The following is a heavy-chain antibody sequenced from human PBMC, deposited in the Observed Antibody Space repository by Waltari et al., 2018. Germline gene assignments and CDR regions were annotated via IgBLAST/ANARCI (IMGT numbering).Heavy chain of an antibody. V-gene: IGHV3-23*04. CDR1: GWRSGLHFSNFA. D-gene: IGHD4-17*01. J-gene: IGHJ4*02. CDR2: ISNSGDTA. Sequence: EVQLVQSGGGMVQPGGSLRLSCAASGWRSGLHFSNFAMTWARQAPGKGLEWVSTISNSGDTAYYADPVKGRFTISRDNSKGTVYVQMDRLRAEDTAVYYCAIQLDYGGNFYWGQGTLVTVSS. CDR3: AIQLDYGGNFY.